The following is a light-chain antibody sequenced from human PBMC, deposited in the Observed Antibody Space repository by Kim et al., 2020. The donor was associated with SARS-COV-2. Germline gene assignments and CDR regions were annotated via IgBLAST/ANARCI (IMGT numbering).Light chain of an antibody. V-gene: IGKV1-27*01. J-gene: IGKJ4*01. CDR3: QKYSSGPPT. CDR1: QGISNS. Sequence: ASVGDGVTITFRASQGISNSLAWYQQKPGKVPYLLIYTASTLQSGVPSRFSGSGSGTDFSLTISSLQPEDVATYYCQKYSSGPPTFGGGTKVDIK. CDR2: TAS.